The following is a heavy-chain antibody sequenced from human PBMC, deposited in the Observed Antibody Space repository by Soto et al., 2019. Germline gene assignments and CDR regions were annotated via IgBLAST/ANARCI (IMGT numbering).Heavy chain of an antibody. CDR1: GLTFSSYG. D-gene: IGHD3-22*01. V-gene: IGHV1-18*01. CDR2: ISGYNGDT. Sequence: ASVKVSCKTSGLTFSSYGISCVRQAPGQGLEWMGWISGYNGDTYYAQKFQGRVIMTTDTSTNTAYMELRSLSSDDTAVYYCARDCRSSSCYGFWFDPWGQGTLVTVSS. J-gene: IGHJ5*02. CDR3: ARDCRSSSCYGFWFDP.